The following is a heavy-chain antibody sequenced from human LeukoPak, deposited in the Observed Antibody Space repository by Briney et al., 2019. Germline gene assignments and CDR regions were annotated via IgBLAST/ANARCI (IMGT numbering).Heavy chain of an antibody. Sequence: SETLSLTCTVSGGSISSYYWNWIRQPPGKGLEWIGYIYNSGSTNNNPSLKSRVTISVDTSKNQFSLKLSSVTAADTAVYYCARLYDFWSNWFDPWGQGTLVTVSS. CDR2: IYNSGST. CDR1: GGSISSYY. V-gene: IGHV4-59*12. CDR3: ARLYDFWSNWFDP. J-gene: IGHJ5*02. D-gene: IGHD3-3*01.